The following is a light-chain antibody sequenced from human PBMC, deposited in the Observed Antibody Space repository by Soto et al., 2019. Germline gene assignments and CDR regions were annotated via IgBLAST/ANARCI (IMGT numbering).Light chain of an antibody. Sequence: EIVLTQSPGTLSLSPGQRATLSCRASESISRDYLAWHQQRLGQAPRLLIYGASSGATGIPDRFSGSGSGTDFTLIISRLEPEDFAVYYCQQYGNSFVGFGQGTKVDIK. CDR3: QQYGNSFVG. J-gene: IGKJ1*01. CDR2: GAS. V-gene: IGKV3-20*01. CDR1: ESISRDY.